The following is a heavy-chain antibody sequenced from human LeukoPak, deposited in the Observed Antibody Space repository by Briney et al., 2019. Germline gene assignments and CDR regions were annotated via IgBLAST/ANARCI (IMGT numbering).Heavy chain of an antibody. CDR2: IVPILGIA. Sequence: SVKVSCKASGGTFNNYAISWVRQAPGQGLERMGRIVPILGIANYAQEFQGRLIITADKATSSAYMELSSLRSEDTAVYYCARDQGDNSYGYYAIWYAFDVWGQGTMVTVSS. D-gene: IGHD5-18*01. V-gene: IGHV1-69*04. CDR1: GGTFNNYA. CDR3: ARDQGDNSYGYYAIWYAFDV. J-gene: IGHJ3*01.